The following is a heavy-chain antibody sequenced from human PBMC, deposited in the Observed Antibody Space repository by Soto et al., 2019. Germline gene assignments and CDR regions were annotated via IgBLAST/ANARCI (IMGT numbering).Heavy chain of an antibody. CDR3: ARCYGSVFDI. Sequence: QVQLQESGPGLVKPSETLSLTCTVSGGSISSYYWSWIRQPPGKGLEWIGYIYYSGSTNYNPSLKSRVTISVVTSKNQASRKVSSVTAADTAVYYCARCYGSVFDIWGQGTMVTVSS. D-gene: IGHD3-10*01. CDR2: IYYSGST. J-gene: IGHJ3*02. V-gene: IGHV4-59*08. CDR1: GGSISSYY.